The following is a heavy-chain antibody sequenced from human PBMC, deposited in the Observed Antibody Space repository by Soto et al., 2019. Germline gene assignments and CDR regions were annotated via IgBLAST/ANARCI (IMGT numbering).Heavy chain of an antibody. CDR1: GYTFTSYA. Sequence: ASVKVSCKASGYTFTSYAMHWVRQAPGQRLEWMGWINAGNGNTKYSQKFQGRVTITRDTSASTAYMELSSLRSEDTSVYYCARVSRFAALDAFDIWGQGTMVTVSS. J-gene: IGHJ3*02. CDR3: ARVSRFAALDAFDI. V-gene: IGHV1-3*01. CDR2: INAGNGNT. D-gene: IGHD3-3*01.